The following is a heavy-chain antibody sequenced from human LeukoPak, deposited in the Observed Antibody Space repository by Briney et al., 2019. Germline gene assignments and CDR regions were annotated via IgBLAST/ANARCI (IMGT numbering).Heavy chain of an antibody. CDR3: ARPFHYYDSSGYSDAIDI. V-gene: IGHV4-39*01. CDR2: IYYSGST. D-gene: IGHD3-22*01. J-gene: IGHJ3*02. Sequence: PSETLSLTCTVSGGSISSSSYYWGWIRQPPGKGLEWIGSIYYSGSTYYNPSLKSRVTISVDTSKNQFSLKLSSVTAADTAVYYCARPFHYYDSSGYSDAIDIWGQGTMVTVSS. CDR1: GGSISSSSYY.